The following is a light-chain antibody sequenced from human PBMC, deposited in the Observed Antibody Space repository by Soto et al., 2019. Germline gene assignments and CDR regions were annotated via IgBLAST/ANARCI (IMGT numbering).Light chain of an antibody. Sequence: EIVLTQSPGTLSLSPGERATLSCRASQSLSSTYLAWYQQKPGQAPRLLIYGASSRATGIPDRFSGSGSGTDFALTISRLEPEDFAVYYRQHYRTSPRPFAQGPKVDIK. V-gene: IGKV3-20*01. CDR1: QSLSSTY. CDR2: GAS. J-gene: IGKJ1*01. CDR3: QHYRTSPRP.